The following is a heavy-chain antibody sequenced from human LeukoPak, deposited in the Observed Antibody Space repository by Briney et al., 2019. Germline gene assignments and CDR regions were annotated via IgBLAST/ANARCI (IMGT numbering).Heavy chain of an antibody. V-gene: IGHV3-23*01. CDR3: AKSPRPYGVVIG. D-gene: IGHD3-3*01. CDR1: GFTFSSYA. J-gene: IGHJ4*02. Sequence: GGSLRLSCAASGFTFSSYAMSWVRQAPGKGLEWVSAISGSGGSTYYADSVKGRFTISRDNSKNTLYLQMNSLRAGDTAVYYCAKSPRPYGVVIGWGQGTLVTVSS. CDR2: ISGSGGST.